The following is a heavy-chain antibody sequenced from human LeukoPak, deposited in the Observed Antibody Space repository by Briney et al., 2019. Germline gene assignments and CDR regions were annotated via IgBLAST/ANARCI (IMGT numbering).Heavy chain of an antibody. CDR3: SKDPPISAAGPRYSDR. Sequence: LGGSLRLSCAASGFTFSSYAMSWVRQAPGKGLEWVSTINSGGNTYYADSMKGRFTISRDNSKNTLFLQMNSLRVEDTGVYYCSKDPPISAAGPRYSDRWGQGTLVTVSS. V-gene: IGHV3-23*01. D-gene: IGHD6-13*01. J-gene: IGHJ4*02. CDR1: GFTFSSYA. CDR2: INSGGNT.